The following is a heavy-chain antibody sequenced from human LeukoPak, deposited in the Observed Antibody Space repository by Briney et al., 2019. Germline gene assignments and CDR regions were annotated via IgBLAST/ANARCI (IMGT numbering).Heavy chain of an antibody. V-gene: IGHV4-39*01. J-gene: IGHJ4*02. CDR1: GVSINSSSNQ. CDR3: ARIPIVIVPAYFDS. D-gene: IGHD2-2*01. Sequence: PSETLSLTCTVSGVSINSSSNQWDWIRQPPGKGLEWIGSISYSGNTYYKPSLKSRVTVSVDTSKKQFSLKLSSVTAADTAVYLCARIPIVIVPAYFDSWSQGTLVTVSS. CDR2: ISYSGNT.